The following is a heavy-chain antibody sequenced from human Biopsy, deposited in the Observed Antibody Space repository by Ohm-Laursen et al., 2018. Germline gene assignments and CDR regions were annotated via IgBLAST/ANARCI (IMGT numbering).Heavy chain of an antibody. CDR2: INVYNGDT. CDR1: GYTFTSFG. V-gene: IGHV1-18*01. J-gene: IGHJ3*02. Sequence: ASVKAFCKLYGYTFTSFGFSWVRQAPGQGLEWMGWINVYNGDTDYAQKLQGRVSITTDTSTTTTYMELRSLRSDDTVVYYCARDLTRQPRRGAFDIWGQGTLVTVSS. D-gene: IGHD1-14*01. CDR3: ARDLTRQPRRGAFDI.